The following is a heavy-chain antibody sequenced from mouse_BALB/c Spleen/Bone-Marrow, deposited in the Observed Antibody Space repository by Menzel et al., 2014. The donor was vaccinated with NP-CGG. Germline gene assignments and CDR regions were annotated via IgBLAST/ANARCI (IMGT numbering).Heavy chain of an antibody. V-gene: IGHV14-3*02. CDR2: IDPANGNT. D-gene: IGHD3-1*01. Sequence: EVQLQQSGAELVKPRASVKLSCTASGFNIKDTYMHWVKQRPEQGLEWIGRIDPANGNTKYDPKFQGKATITADTSSNTAYLQLSSLTSEDTAVYYCARRAARATGFAYWGQGTLVTVSA. J-gene: IGHJ3*01. CDR1: GFNIKDTY. CDR3: ARRAARATGFAY.